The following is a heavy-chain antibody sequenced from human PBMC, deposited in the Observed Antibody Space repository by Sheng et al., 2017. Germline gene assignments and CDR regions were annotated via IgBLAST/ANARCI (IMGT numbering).Heavy chain of an antibody. V-gene: IGHV3-66*01. D-gene: IGHD6-19*01. CDR1: GFSVSSNY. Sequence: EVQLVESGGGLVQPGGSLRLSCAASGFSVSSNYMSWVRQAPGKGLEWVSVIYSGGTTYYADSVKGRFTISRDNSKNTLYLQMNSLRAEDTAVYYCAREQYSSGYYFDYWGQGTLVTVSS. CDR2: IYSGGTT. CDR3: AREQYSSGYYFDY. J-gene: IGHJ4*02.